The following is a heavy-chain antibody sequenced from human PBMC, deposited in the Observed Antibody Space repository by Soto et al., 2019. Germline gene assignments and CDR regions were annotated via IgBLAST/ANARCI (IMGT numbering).Heavy chain of an antibody. CDR3: ARQIYDSDTGPNFQYYFDS. CDR2: IDPSDSQT. CDR1: GDSVASYW. D-gene: IGHD3-22*01. Sequence: RDSLTISCKGSGDSVASYWSTWVRQKPGKGLEWMGRIDPSDSQTYYSPSFRGHVTISVTKSITTVFLQWSSLRASDTAMYYCARQIYDSDTGPNFQYYFDSWGQGTPVTAPQ. J-gene: IGHJ4*02. V-gene: IGHV5-10-1*01.